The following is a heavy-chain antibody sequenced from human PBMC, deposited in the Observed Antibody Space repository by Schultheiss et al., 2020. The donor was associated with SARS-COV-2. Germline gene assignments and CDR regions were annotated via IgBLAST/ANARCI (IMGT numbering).Heavy chain of an antibody. CDR2: IKQDGSVK. J-gene: IGHJ4*02. CDR3: AKGGGSWHFDF. CDR1: GFTFRNYW. V-gene: IGHV3-7*03. Sequence: GESLKISCAASGFTFRNYWMSWVRQAPGKGLEWVANIKQDGSVKHYVASVRGRFIVSRDNAKNSLDLQMNTLRADDTAVYYCAKGGGSWHFDFWGQGTLVTVSS. D-gene: IGHD6-13*01.